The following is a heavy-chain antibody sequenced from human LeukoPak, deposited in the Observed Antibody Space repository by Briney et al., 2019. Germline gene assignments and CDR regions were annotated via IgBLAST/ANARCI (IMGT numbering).Heavy chain of an antibody. V-gene: IGHV3-48*04. Sequence: PGGSLRLSCAASGFTFSSYSMNWVRQAPGKGLEWVSYISSSSNTMYYGDSVKGRFTISRDNAKNSLYLQMNSLRAEDTAVYYCARDLSVDGYNLGGYWGQGTLVTVSS. J-gene: IGHJ4*02. CDR3: ARDLSVDGYNLGGY. CDR2: ISSSSNTM. D-gene: IGHD5-24*01. CDR1: GFTFSSYS.